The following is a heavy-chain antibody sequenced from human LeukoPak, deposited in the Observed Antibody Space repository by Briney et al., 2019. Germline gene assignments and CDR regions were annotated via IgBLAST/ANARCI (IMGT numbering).Heavy chain of an antibody. CDR1: GFTFSSYG. J-gene: IGHJ5*02. CDR2: ISYDGSNK. Sequence: GGSLRLSCAASGFTFSSYGMHWVRQAPGKGLEWVAVISYDGSNKYYADSVKGRFTISRDNSKNTLYLQMNSLRAEDTAVYYCAKDFGITMVRGVILKYVNWFDPWGQGTLVTVSS. V-gene: IGHV3-30*18. D-gene: IGHD3-10*01. CDR3: AKDFGITMVRGVILKYVNWFDP.